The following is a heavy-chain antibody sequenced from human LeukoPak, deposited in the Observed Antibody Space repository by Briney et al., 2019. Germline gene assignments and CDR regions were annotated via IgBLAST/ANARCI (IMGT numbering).Heavy chain of an antibody. CDR3: ARETPLIVATILFDY. J-gene: IGHJ4*02. CDR2: ISYDGSNK. D-gene: IGHD5-12*01. CDR1: GFTFSSYA. V-gene: IGHV3-30-3*01. Sequence: GGSLRLSCAASGFTFSSYAMHWVRQAPGKGLEWVAVISYDGSNKYYADSVKGRFTISRDNSKNTLYLQMNSLRAEDTAVYYCARETPLIVATILFDYWGQGTLVTVSS.